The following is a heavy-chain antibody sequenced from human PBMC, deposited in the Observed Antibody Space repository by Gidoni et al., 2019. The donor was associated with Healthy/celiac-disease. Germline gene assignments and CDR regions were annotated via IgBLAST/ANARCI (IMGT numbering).Heavy chain of an antibody. Sequence: QVQLQESGPGLVKPSQTLSLTCTVSGGSISSGGYYWSWIRQHPGKGLEWIGYIYYSGSTYYNPSLKSRVTISVDTSKNQFSLKLSSVTAADTAVYYCARDRAGEDYGGNSGRHYYYGMDVWGQGTTVTVSS. CDR2: IYYSGST. V-gene: IGHV4-31*03. D-gene: IGHD4-17*01. CDR1: GGSISSGGYY. J-gene: IGHJ6*02. CDR3: ARDRAGEDYGGNSGRHYYYGMDV.